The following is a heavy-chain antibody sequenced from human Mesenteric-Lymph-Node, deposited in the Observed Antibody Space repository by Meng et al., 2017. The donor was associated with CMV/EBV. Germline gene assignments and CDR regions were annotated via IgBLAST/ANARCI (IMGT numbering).Heavy chain of an antibody. CDR3: ARLVAATRRAFDP. CDR1: GFTFTNYG. V-gene: IGHV1-2*02. CDR2: INPNSGGT. Sequence: ASVKVSCKAFGFTFTNYGISWVRQAPGQGLEWMGWINPNSGGTNYAQKFQGRVTMTRDTSISTAYMELSRLRSDDTAVYYCARLVAATRRAFDPWGQGTLVTVSS. J-gene: IGHJ5*02. D-gene: IGHD2-15*01.